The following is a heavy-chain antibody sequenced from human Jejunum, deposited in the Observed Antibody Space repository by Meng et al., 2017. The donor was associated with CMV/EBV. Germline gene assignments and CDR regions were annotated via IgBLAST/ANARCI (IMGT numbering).Heavy chain of an antibody. J-gene: IGHJ4*02. V-gene: IGHV3-74*01. CDR3: VRDPGVRYYYFDY. CDR2: INSDGSAT. D-gene: IGHD3-10*01. Sequence: CATSGLVFSNFRMHWLRQVPGKGLMWVSRINSDGSATDYADSVKGRFTISRDNTKSTLYLQMNSLRAEDTAVYYCVRDPGVRYYYFDYWGQGTLVTVSS. CDR1: GLVFSNFR.